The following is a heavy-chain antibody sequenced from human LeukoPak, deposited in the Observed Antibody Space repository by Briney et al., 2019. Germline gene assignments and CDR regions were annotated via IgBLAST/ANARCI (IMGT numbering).Heavy chain of an antibody. Sequence: PGGSLRLSCAASGFTFSSYAMSWVRQAPGKGLEWVSGISGSGDNTYYADSVKGRFTISRDNSKNTLYLQMNSLRAEDTAVYYCAKRPYYYDSSGYYFDYWGQGTLVTVSS. CDR2: ISGSGDNT. J-gene: IGHJ4*02. V-gene: IGHV3-23*01. CDR1: GFTFSSYA. D-gene: IGHD3-22*01. CDR3: AKRPYYYDSSGYYFDY.